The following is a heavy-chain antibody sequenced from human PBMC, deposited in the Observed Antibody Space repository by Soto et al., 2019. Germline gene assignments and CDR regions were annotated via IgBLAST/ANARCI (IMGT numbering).Heavy chain of an antibody. CDR2: IYHSGST. J-gene: IGHJ6*03. CDR1: GGSISSSNW. V-gene: IGHV4-4*02. CDR3: ARRGFGLFYYGTSGSPDFYYYNMDV. Sequence: SETLSLTCAVSGGSISSSNWWSWVRQPPGKGLEWVGEIYHSGSTNYSPSLKSRVTISVDKSKNQFSLKLSSVTAADTAVYYCARRGFGLFYYGTSGSPDFYYYNMDVWSQGTTVTVSS. D-gene: IGHD3-22*01.